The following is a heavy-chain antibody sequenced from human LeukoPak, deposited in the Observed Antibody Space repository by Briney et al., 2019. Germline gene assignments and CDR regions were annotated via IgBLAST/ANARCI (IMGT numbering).Heavy chain of an antibody. Sequence: GGSLRLSCAASGFTFTTYSMTWVRQAPGKGLEWVSYISSSSGTIYYADSVKGRFTISRDNAKNSLYLQMNSLRAEDTAVYYCARDRGIVAPAPGWFDPWGQGTLVTVSS. CDR1: GFTFTTYS. CDR3: ARDRGIVAPAPGWFDP. J-gene: IGHJ5*02. CDR2: ISSSSGTI. D-gene: IGHD3-22*01. V-gene: IGHV3-48*04.